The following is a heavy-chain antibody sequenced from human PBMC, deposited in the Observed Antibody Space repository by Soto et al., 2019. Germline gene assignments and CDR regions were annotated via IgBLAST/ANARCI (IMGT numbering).Heavy chain of an antibody. CDR1: GGSFSGHY. Sequence: SETLSLTCAVDGGSFSGHYWSWIRQPPGKGLEWIGEINHSGSTNYNPSLKSRVTISVDTSKNQFSLKLSSVTAADTAVYYCARGFFGDSNAFDIWGQGTMVT. CDR3: ARGFFGDSNAFDI. D-gene: IGHD4-17*01. J-gene: IGHJ3*02. CDR2: INHSGST. V-gene: IGHV4-34*01.